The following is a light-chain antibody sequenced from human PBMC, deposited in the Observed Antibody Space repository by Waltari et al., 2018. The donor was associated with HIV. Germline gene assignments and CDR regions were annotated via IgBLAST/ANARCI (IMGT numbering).Light chain of an antibody. CDR3: QSYDSGLRASV. CDR1: SSNIGAPYD. Sequence: QSVLTQPPSVSGAPGRSVIITCAVNSSNIGAPYDVNSYQQLQGAAPKLLISVYTNRPAAVRDRLSVSKSGPSASLAITGLQAGDEADYYCQSYDSGLRASVFGGGTKLTVL. J-gene: IGLJ3*02. V-gene: IGLV1-40*01. CDR2: VYT.